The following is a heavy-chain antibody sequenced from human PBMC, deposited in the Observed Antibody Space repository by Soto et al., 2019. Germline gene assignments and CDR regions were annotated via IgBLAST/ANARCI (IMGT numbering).Heavy chain of an antibody. CDR3: ARQEIVATIVDY. Sequence: SETLSLTCTVSGGSISSYYWSWIRQPPGKGLEWIGYIYYSGSTNYNPSLKSRVTISVDTSKNQFSLKLSSVTAADTAVYYCARQEIVATIVDYWGHGTLVTVSS. CDR2: IYYSGST. V-gene: IGHV4-59*08. CDR1: GGSISSYY. D-gene: IGHD5-12*01. J-gene: IGHJ4*01.